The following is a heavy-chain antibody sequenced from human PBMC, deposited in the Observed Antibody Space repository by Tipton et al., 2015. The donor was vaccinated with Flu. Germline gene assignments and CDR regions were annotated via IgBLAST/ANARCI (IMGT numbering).Heavy chain of an antibody. CDR1: GGSISSYY. CDR3: ARVLGYSSSSGFDY. CDR2: INYSGST. Sequence: TLSLTCTVSGGSISSYYWSWIRQPPGKGLEWIGYINYSGSTNYNPSLKSRVTISVDTSKNQFSLKLSSVTAADTAVYYCARVLGYSSSSGFDYWGQGTLVTVSS. V-gene: IGHV4-59*01. J-gene: IGHJ4*02. D-gene: IGHD6-6*01.